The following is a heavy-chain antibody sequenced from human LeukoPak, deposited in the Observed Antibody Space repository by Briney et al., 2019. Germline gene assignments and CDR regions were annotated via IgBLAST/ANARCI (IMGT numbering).Heavy chain of an antibody. D-gene: IGHD3-10*01. Sequence: GGSLRLSCAASGFTFSSYAMSWVRQAPGKGLEWVSAISGSGGSTYYADSVKGRFTISRDNSKNTLYLQMNSLRAEDTVVYYCAKAGYGSGSPFDYWGQGTLVTVSS. CDR1: GFTFSSYA. CDR3: AKAGYGSGSPFDY. J-gene: IGHJ4*02. V-gene: IGHV3-23*01. CDR2: ISGSGGST.